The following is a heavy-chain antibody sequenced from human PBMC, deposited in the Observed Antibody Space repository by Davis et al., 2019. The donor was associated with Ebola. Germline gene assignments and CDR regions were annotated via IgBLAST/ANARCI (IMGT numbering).Heavy chain of an antibody. CDR1: GFSFSSTW. V-gene: IGHV3-23*01. Sequence: PGGSLRLSCAASGFSFSSTWMHWVRQAPGKGLEWVSATSGTGGSTYYADSVKGRFTISRDNSNNTLYLQMNSLRAQDTAVYYCAKRILFYYGMDVWGKGTTVTVSS. CDR2: TSGTGGST. J-gene: IGHJ6*04. CDR3: AKRILFYYGMDV. D-gene: IGHD2-15*01.